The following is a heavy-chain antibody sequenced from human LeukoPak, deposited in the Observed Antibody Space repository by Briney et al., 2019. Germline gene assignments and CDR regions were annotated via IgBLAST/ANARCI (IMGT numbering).Heavy chain of an antibody. Sequence: SETLSLTCTVSGGSISSYYWSWIRQPPGKGLEWIGYIYYSGSTNYNPSLKSRVTISVDTSKNQFSLKLSSVTAADTAVYYYARQRRTPNWFDPWGQGTLVTVSS. V-gene: IGHV4-59*08. CDR3: ARQRRTPNWFDP. CDR2: IYYSGST. CDR1: GGSISSYY. J-gene: IGHJ5*02. D-gene: IGHD1-14*01.